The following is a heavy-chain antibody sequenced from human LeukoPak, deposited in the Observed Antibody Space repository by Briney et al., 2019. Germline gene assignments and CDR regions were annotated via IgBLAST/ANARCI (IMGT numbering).Heavy chain of an antibody. Sequence: PGGSLRLSCAASGFTFSSYEMNWVRQAPGKGLEWVSYISSSGSTIYYADSVKGRFTISRDNAKNSLYLQMNSLRAEDTAVYYCARDDTITGTSDYWGQGTLVTVSS. D-gene: IGHD1-7*01. CDR1: GFTFSSYE. CDR3: ARDDTITGTSDY. J-gene: IGHJ4*02. V-gene: IGHV3-48*03. CDR2: ISSSGSTI.